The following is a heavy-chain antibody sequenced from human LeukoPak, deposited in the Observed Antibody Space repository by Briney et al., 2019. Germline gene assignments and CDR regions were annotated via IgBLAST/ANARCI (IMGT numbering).Heavy chain of an antibody. CDR1: GFTFSSYA. J-gene: IGHJ2*01. CDR2: ISGSGGST. Sequence: GGSLRLSCAASGFTFSSYAMSWVRQAPGKGLEWVSAISGSGGSTYYADSVKGRFTISRDNSKNTLYLQMNSLRAEDTAVYYCAKQNCSGGSCYKWFFDLWGRGTLVTVSS. V-gene: IGHV3-23*01. D-gene: IGHD2-15*01. CDR3: AKQNCSGGSCYKWFFDL.